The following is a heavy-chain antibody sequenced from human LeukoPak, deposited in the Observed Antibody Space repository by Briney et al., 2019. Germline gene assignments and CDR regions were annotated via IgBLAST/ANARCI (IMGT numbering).Heavy chain of an antibody. CDR2: ITNDNYDT. D-gene: IGHD2/OR15-2a*01. V-gene: IGHV3-23*01. CDR3: AREGISRKMDFDY. CDR1: GFTFSSHA. Sequence: GGSLRLSCAASGFTFSSHAMSWVRQAPEKGLEWVSSITNDNYDTFHADSVKGRFTISRDESKNTLYLQMKSLRAEDTAVYYCAREGISRKMDFDYWGQGTLVTVSS. J-gene: IGHJ4*02.